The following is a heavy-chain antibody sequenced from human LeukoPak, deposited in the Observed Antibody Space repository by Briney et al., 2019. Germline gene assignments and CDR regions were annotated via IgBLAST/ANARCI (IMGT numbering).Heavy chain of an antibody. V-gene: IGHV3-20*04. D-gene: IGHD2-2*02. Sequence: GGSLRLSCATSGFTLEDYGMSWVRQAPGKGLEWVSGINWNGDTTGYADSVKGRFTISRDNAKNSLYLQMNSLRAEDTAVYYCARDPSYCSSTSCYTLYYYGMDVWGQGTTVTVSS. CDR2: INWNGDTT. CDR1: GFTLEDYG. CDR3: ARDPSYCSSTSCYTLYYYGMDV. J-gene: IGHJ6*02.